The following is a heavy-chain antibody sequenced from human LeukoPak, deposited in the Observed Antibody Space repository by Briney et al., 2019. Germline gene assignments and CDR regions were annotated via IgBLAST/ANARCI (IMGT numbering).Heavy chain of an antibody. D-gene: IGHD5/OR15-5a*01. V-gene: IGHV3-23*01. Sequence: GGSLRLSCAASGFSFSSFAMTWVRQAPGKGLEWVSSITGGHYPTYNTDSVKGRFTISRDNSKNTLYLQMNSLRADDTAVYYCTKDPNGVYVGAFEPWGQGTLVTVSS. CDR1: GFSFSSFA. J-gene: IGHJ5*02. CDR2: ITGGHYPT. CDR3: TKDPNGVYVGAFEP.